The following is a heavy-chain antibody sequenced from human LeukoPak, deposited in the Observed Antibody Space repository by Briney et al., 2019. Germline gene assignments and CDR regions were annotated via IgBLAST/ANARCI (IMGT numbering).Heavy chain of an antibody. V-gene: IGHV4-4*07. CDR3: ARDPRGLIVDTAMVLDAFDI. J-gene: IGHJ3*02. CDR1: GGSISSYY. Sequence: KSSETLSLTCTVSGGSISSYYWSWIRQPAGKGLEWIGRIYTSGSTNYNPSLKSRVTMSVDTSKNQFSLKLSSVTAADTAVYYCARDPRGLIVDTAMVLDAFDIWGQGTMVTVSS. D-gene: IGHD5-18*01. CDR2: IYTSGST.